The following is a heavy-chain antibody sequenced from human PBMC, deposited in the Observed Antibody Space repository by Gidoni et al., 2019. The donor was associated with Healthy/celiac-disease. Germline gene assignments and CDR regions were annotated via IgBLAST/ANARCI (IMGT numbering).Heavy chain of an antibody. J-gene: IGHJ4*02. CDR1: GGSFSGYY. D-gene: IGHD3-16*02. CDR3: GGGIRLGELSSPYAPLDY. Sequence: QVQLQQWGAGLLKPSAPLSLTCAVSGGSFSGYYWSWIRQPPGKGLEWIGEINHSGSTNYNPSLKSRVTISVDTSKNQFSLKLSSVTAADTAVYYCGGGIRLGELSSPYAPLDYWGQGTLVTVSS. CDR2: INHSGST. V-gene: IGHV4-34*01.